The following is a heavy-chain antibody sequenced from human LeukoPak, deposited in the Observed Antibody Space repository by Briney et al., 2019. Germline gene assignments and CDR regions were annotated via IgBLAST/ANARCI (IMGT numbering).Heavy chain of an antibody. CDR1: GGSISSSSYY. D-gene: IGHD2-2*01. J-gene: IGHJ4*02. CDR2: ICYSGST. CDR3: ARQRCSSTSCYLDY. Sequence: SETLSLTCTVSGGSISSSSYYWGWIRQPQGKGLEWIGSICYSGSTYYNPSPKSRVTISVDTSKKQFSLKLSSVTAADAAVYYCARQRCSSTSCYLDYWGQGTLVTVSS. V-gene: IGHV4-39*01.